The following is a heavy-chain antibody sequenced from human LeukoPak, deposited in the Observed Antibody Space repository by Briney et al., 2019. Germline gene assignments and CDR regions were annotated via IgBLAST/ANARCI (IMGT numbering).Heavy chain of an antibody. CDR3: ARSGWFGELLFYYYYMDV. D-gene: IGHD3-10*01. CDR1: GYTFTSYD. Sequence: ASVKVSCKASGYTFTSYDINWVRQATGQGLEWMGWMNPNSGNTGYAQKFQGRVTITRNTSISTAYMELSSLRSEDTAVYYCARSGWFGELLFYYYYMDVWGKGTTVTVSS. CDR2: MNPNSGNT. J-gene: IGHJ6*03. V-gene: IGHV1-8*03.